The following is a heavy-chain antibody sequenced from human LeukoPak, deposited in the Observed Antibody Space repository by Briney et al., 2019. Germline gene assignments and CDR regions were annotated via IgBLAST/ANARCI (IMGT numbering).Heavy chain of an antibody. D-gene: IGHD1-1*01. Sequence: ASVKVSCKASGGIFSNHAVTWVRQAPGQGLEWLGISNPSGDSTNYAQKFQGRVTMTRDTSTSTVYMDLSSLRSEDTAVYYCARWTTTFLDYWGQGTLVTVSS. CDR2: SNPSGDST. CDR3: ARWTTTFLDY. CDR1: GGIFSNHA. J-gene: IGHJ4*02. V-gene: IGHV1-46*01.